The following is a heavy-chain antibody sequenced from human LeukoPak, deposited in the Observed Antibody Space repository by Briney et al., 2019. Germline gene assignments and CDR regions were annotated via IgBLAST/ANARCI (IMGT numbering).Heavy chain of an antibody. Sequence: GASVKVSCKASGYTFTCYYMHWVRQAPGQGLEWMGWINPNSGGTNYAQKFQGRVTMTRDTSISTAYMELSRLRSEDTAVYYCARDVRGEWELLSRGGYFDYWGQGTLVTVSS. CDR3: ARDVRGEWELLSRGGYFDY. V-gene: IGHV1-2*02. D-gene: IGHD1-26*01. CDR1: GYTFTCYY. J-gene: IGHJ4*02. CDR2: INPNSGGT.